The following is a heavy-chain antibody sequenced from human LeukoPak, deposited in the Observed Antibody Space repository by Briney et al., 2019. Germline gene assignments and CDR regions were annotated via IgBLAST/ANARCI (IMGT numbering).Heavy chain of an antibody. CDR1: GFIFRNYA. V-gene: IGHV3-23*01. CDR2: ISKSGDTT. CDR3: VNSAID. J-gene: IGHJ4*02. Sequence: GGSLRLSCAASGFGFIFRNYAMSWVRQAPGKGLEWVSAISKSGDTTYYADSVRGRFTISRDSSKNTLYLQMNSLRDEDTAVYYCVNSAIDWGQGTPVTVSS.